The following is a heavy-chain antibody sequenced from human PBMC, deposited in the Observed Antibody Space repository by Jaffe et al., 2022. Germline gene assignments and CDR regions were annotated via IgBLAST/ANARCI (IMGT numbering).Heavy chain of an antibody. CDR1: GFTFGDYA. Sequence: EVQLVESGGGLVQPGRSLRLSCTASGFTFGDYAMSWFRQAPGKGLEWVGFIRSKAYGGTTEYAASVKGRFTISRDDSKSIAYLQMNSLKTEDTAVYYCTRDRERPGDYYYYMDVWGKGTTVTVSS. J-gene: IGHJ6*03. CDR3: TRDRERPGDYYYYMDV. V-gene: IGHV3-49*03. CDR2: IRSKAYGGTT.